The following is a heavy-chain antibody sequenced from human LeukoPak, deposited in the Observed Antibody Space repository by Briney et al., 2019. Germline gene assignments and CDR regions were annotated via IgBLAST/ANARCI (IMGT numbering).Heavy chain of an antibody. Sequence: SETLSLTCTVSGGSISSYYWNWIRQPPGKGLEWIGYIYYSGTTNYNPSLKSRVSMSVDTSKNQFSLKLSSVTAADTAVYYCAELGITMIGGVWGKGTTVTISS. CDR1: GGSISSYY. J-gene: IGHJ6*04. V-gene: IGHV4-59*03. CDR3: AELGITMIGGV. CDR2: IYYSGTT. D-gene: IGHD3-10*02.